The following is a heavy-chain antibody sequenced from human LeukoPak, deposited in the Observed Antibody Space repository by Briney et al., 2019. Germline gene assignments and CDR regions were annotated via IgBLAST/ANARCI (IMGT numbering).Heavy chain of an antibody. CDR3: ARDLEDCSGGSCYSWFDP. D-gene: IGHD2-15*01. Sequence: GGSLRLSCAASGFTFSNYAMHWVRQAPGKGLEWVATISYDGDNKYYADSVKGRFTISRDNTKNSLYLQMSSLRADDTAVFYCARDLEDCSGGSCYSWFDPWGQGTLVTVSS. CDR2: ISYDGDNK. CDR1: GFTFSNYA. J-gene: IGHJ5*02. V-gene: IGHV3-30-3*01.